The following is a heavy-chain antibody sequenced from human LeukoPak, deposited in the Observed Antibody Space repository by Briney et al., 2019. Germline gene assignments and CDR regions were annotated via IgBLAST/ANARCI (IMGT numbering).Heavy chain of an antibody. V-gene: IGHV4-59*08. CDR2: IYYGGTT. Sequence: PSETLPLTCTVSGGSISNDYRSWIRQPPGKGLEWIGYIYYGGTTDYNPSLKSRVIISLDTSKNQISLKLSSVTAADTAVYYCATSGGWYRFDYCSKGTLVTASS. J-gene: IGHJ4*02. D-gene: IGHD3-10*01. CDR1: GGSISNDY. CDR3: ATSGGWYRFDY.